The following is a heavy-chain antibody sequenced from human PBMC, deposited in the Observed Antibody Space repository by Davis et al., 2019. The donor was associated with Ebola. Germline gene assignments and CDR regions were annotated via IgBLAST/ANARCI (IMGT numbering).Heavy chain of an antibody. CDR2: INPSGGST. Sequence: ASDKVSCKASGYTFTSHYMHWLRQVPGQGREWMGIINPSGGSTSYAQKFQGRVTMTRDTSTSTVYMELSSLRSEDTAVYYCARGGSSSFNWFDPWGQGTLVTVSS. CDR3: ARGGSSSFNWFDP. CDR1: GYTFTSHY. J-gene: IGHJ5*02. D-gene: IGHD6-13*01. V-gene: IGHV1-46*01.